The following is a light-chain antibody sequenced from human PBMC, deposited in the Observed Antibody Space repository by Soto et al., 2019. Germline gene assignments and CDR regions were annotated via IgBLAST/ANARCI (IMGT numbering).Light chain of an antibody. Sequence: DIQMTQSPSTLSASVGDRVTITCRASQSINTWLAWYQQKPGKAPKLLIYDASSLESGVPSRFSGSGSGTEFTLTISSLQPEDFASYYCQQYNSYSTFGQGTKVDIK. V-gene: IGKV1-5*01. CDR3: QQYNSYST. J-gene: IGKJ1*01. CDR1: QSINTW. CDR2: DAS.